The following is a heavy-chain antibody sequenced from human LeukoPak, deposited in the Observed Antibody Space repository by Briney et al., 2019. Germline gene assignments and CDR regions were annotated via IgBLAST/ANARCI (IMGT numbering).Heavy chain of an antibody. CDR2: IYPGDSDT. J-gene: IGHJ3*02. CDR3: ARQGWELLKGGAFDI. CDR1: GYSFTSYW. D-gene: IGHD1-26*01. V-gene: IGHV5-51*01. Sequence: ESLKISCKGSGYSFTSYWIGWVRQMPGKGLEWMGIIYPGDSDTRYSPSFQGQVTISADKSISTAYLQWSSLKASDTAMYYCARQGWELLKGGAFDIWGQGTMVTVSS.